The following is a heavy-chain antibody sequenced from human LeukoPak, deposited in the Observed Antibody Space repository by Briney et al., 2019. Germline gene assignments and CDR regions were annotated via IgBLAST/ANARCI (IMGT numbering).Heavy chain of an antibody. Sequence: SETLSFTCTVAGGSISSYYWSWIRQPPGKGLEWIGYIYYSGSTNYNPSLQSRVTISVDTSKSQFSLKLSSVTAADTAVYYCARATYDSSVPFDYWCQGTLVTVSS. J-gene: IGHJ4*02. CDR1: GGSISSYY. D-gene: IGHD3-22*01. V-gene: IGHV4-59*01. CDR2: IYYSGST. CDR3: ARATYDSSVPFDY.